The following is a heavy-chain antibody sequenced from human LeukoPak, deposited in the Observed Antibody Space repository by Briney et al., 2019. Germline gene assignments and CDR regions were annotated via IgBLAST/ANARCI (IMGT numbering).Heavy chain of an antibody. CDR3: ARGGVWDCSSTSCYGSPYYSDY. CDR2: INHSGST. CDR1: GGSFSGYY. D-gene: IGHD2-2*01. Sequence: SETLSLTCAVYGGSFSGYYWSWIRQPPGKGLEWIGEINHSGSTNYNPSLKSRVTISVDTSKNQFSLKLSSVTAADTAVYYCARGGVWDCSSTSCYGSPYYSDYWGQGTLVTVSS. J-gene: IGHJ4*02. V-gene: IGHV4-34*01.